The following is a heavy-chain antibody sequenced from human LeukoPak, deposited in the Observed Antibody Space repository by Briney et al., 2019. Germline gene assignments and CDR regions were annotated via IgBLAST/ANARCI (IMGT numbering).Heavy chain of an antibody. CDR3: ARPGITMVRGVIGMDV. CDR2: IYPGDSDT. J-gene: IGHJ6*02. D-gene: IGHD3-10*01. Sequence: GESLKISCKGSGYSFTTYWIGWVRQMPGKGLKWMGIIYPGDSDTRYSPSFQGQVTISADKTSSTAYLQWSSLKASDTAMYYCARPGITMVRGVIGMDVWGQGTTVTVSS. V-gene: IGHV5-51*01. CDR1: GYSFTTYW.